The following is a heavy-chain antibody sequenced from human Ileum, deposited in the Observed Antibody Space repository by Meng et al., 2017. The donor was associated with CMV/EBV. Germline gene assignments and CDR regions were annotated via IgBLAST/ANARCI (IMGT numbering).Heavy chain of an antibody. CDR3: AIIAARDYFDY. V-gene: IGHV4-34*01. CDR2: INHSGST. J-gene: IGHJ4*02. Sequence: CAVYGGSFSCYYWSWIRQPPGKGLEWIGEINHSGSTNYNPSLKSRVTISVDTSKNQFSLKLSSVTAADAAVYYCAIIAARDYFDYWGQGTLVTVSS. D-gene: IGHD6-25*01. CDR1: GGSFSCYY.